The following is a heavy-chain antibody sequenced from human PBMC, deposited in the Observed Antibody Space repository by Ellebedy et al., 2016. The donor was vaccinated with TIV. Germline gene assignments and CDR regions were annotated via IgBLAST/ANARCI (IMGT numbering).Heavy chain of an antibody. CDR1: GDSVSTDIG. CDR2: TYYRSKWNN. Sequence: SQTLSLTCVISGDSVSTDIGWNWIRQSPSRGLEWLGRTYYRSKWNNDYAVSLKSRITINPDTSKNLFSLQLNSVTPEDKAVYYCARGWFGSGMGVWGQGTTVTVSS. J-gene: IGHJ6*02. V-gene: IGHV6-1*01. D-gene: IGHD3-10*01. CDR3: ARGWFGSGMGV.